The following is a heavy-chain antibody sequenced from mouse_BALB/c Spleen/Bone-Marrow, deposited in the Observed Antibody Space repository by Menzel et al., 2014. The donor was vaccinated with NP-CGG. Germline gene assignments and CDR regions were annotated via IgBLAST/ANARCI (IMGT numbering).Heavy chain of an antibody. CDR1: GFTFSDFY. J-gene: IGHJ3*01. Sequence: EVMLVESGGGLVQPGDSLRLSCATSGFTFSDFYMEWVRQPPGKRLEWIAASRNKAKYYTTEYSASVKGRFIVSRDTSQSVLYLQMNALRAEDTALYYCARDVGYGNYFVYWGQGTLVTVSA. CDR2: SRNKAKYYTT. D-gene: IGHD2-10*02. CDR3: ARDVGYGNYFVY. V-gene: IGHV7-1*02.